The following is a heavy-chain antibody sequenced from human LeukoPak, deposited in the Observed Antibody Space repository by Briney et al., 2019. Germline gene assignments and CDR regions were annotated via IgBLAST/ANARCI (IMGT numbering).Heavy chain of an antibody. CDR3: ARVASGYNFDY. J-gene: IGHJ4*02. V-gene: IGHV4-59*01. D-gene: IGHD5-12*01. Sequence: SETLSLTCTVSGGSISSYYWSWIRQPPGKGLEWIGYIYYSGSTNYNPSLKSRVTISVDTSKNQFSLKLSSVAAADTAVYYCARVASGYNFDYWGQGTLVTVSS. CDR2: IYYSGST. CDR1: GGSISSYY.